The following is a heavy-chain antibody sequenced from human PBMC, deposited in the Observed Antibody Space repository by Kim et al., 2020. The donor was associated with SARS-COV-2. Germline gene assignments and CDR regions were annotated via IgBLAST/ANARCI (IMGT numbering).Heavy chain of an antibody. D-gene: IGHD3-22*01. J-gene: IGHJ6*02. V-gene: IGHV3-33*01. CDR1: GFTFSSYG. Sequence: GGSLRLSCAASGFTFSSYGMHWVRQAPGKGLEWVAVIWYDGSNKYYADSVKGRFTISRDNSKNTLYLQMNSLRAEDTAVYYCARDLYYDSRGIGGYYGMDVWGQGTTLTVSS. CDR3: ARDLYYDSRGIGGYYGMDV. CDR2: IWYDGSNK.